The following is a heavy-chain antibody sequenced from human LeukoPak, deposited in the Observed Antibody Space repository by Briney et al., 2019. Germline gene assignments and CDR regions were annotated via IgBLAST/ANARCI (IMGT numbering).Heavy chain of an antibody. CDR3: ARGIKQLANWFDP. CDR2: INAGNGNR. J-gene: IGHJ5*02. CDR1: GYTFTRYA. D-gene: IGHD6-13*01. V-gene: IGHV1-3*01. Sequence: ASVKVSCKASGYTFTRYAMHWVRQAPGQGLEGMGWINAGNGNRKYSQKFRGRVTITPDTSASTAYMELSSLRSEDTAVYYCARGIKQLANWFDPWGQGTLVTVSS.